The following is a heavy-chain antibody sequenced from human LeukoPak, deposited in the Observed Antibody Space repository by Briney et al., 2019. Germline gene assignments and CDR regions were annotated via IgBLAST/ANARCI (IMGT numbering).Heavy chain of an antibody. CDR1: GYTFSGFY. CDR2: INPNSGGT. D-gene: IGHD3-22*01. Sequence: GASVKVSCKASGYTFSGFYIHWVRQAPGQGLEWMGWINPNSGGTNYAQKLQGRVTMTRDTSISTAYMELSSLRSEDTALYYCATQVNYYDTSEDAFDIWGQGTMVTVSS. V-gene: IGHV1-2*02. CDR3: ATQVNYYDTSEDAFDI. J-gene: IGHJ3*02.